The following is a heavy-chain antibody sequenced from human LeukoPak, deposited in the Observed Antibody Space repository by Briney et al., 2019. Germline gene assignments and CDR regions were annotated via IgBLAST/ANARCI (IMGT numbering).Heavy chain of an antibody. V-gene: IGHV3-23*01. D-gene: IGHD2-2*01. CDR1: GFTFSNSA. J-gene: IGHJ4*02. CDR2: ISGSGDST. CDR3: AKFYEYCSSTSCTGYFDY. Sequence: GGSLRLSCAASGFTFSNSAMSWVRQAPGKGLEWVSGISGSGDSTYYADSVKGRFTISRDNSKNTLYLQMNSLRAEDTALYYCAKFYEYCSSTSCTGYFDYWGQGTLVTVSS.